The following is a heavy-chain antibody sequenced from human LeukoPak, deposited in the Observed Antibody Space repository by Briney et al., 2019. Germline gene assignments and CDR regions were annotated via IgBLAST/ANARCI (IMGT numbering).Heavy chain of an antibody. D-gene: IGHD3-16*02. CDR1: GYTFTSYG. J-gene: IGHJ4*02. Sequence: ASVKVSCKASGYTFTSYGISWVRQAPGQGLEWMGWISAYNGNTNYAQKLQGRVTMTTDTSTSTAYMELSSLRSEDTAVYYCARGRYPSSYYDYVWGSYRREVYFDYWGQGTLVTVSS. V-gene: IGHV1-18*01. CDR3: ARGRYPSSYYDYVWGSYRREVYFDY. CDR2: ISAYNGNT.